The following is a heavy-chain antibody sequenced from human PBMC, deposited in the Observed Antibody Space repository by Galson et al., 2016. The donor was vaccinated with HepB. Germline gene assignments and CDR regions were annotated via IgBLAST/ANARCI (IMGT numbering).Heavy chain of an antibody. Sequence: SVKVSCTASGYTFTAYAIHWVRQAPGQRLEWMAWINTAKGDTRYSQKLQGRVTLTRDTSATTASMELSSLRSEDTAVYYCARRLVGSYGNAFDIWGQGTLVTVSS. V-gene: IGHV1-3*04. CDR1: GYTFTAYA. J-gene: IGHJ3*02. CDR3: ARRLVGSYGNAFDI. D-gene: IGHD2-8*02. CDR2: INTAKGDT.